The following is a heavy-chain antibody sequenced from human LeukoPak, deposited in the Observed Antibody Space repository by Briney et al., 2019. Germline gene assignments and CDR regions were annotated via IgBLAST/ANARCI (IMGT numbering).Heavy chain of an antibody. CDR2: IIPLFGTP. J-gene: IGHJ4*02. CDR1: GYTFTGYY. V-gene: IGHV1-69*13. CDR3: ARGWLTETTVVTPYNY. Sequence: SVKVSCKASGYTFTGYYMHWVRQAPGQGLEWMGGIIPLFGTPKNAQKFQGRVTITADESTSTAYMELSSLRSEDTAVYYCARGWLTETTVVTPYNYWGQGTLVTVSS. D-gene: IGHD4-23*01.